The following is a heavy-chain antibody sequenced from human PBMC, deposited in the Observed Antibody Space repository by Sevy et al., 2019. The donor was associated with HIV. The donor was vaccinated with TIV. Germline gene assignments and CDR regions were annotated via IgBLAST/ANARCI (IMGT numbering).Heavy chain of an antibody. V-gene: IGHV3-33*08. Sequence: LTLTCVASRFTFSTYVMHWVRQAPGKGLEWVAVIWHDGNSEYYADSVRGRFTISRDDSKSTLYLQMNSLRPEDTALYYCASEAGYGTDSSPFDYWGQGTLVTVSS. CDR1: RFTFSTYV. J-gene: IGHJ4*02. CDR3: ASEAGYGTDSSPFDY. D-gene: IGHD5-12*01. CDR2: IWHDGNSE.